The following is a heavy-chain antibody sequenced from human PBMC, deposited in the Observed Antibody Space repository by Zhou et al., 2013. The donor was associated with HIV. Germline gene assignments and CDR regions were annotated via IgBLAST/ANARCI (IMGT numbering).Heavy chain of an antibody. V-gene: IGHV1-69*05. D-gene: IGHD3-10*01. CDR2: IIPVFGTS. CDR3: ARARYYYGSGSYYPFDY. CDR1: GLTFNNYA. Sequence: QVQLVQSGADVKKPGSSVKVSCRASGLTFNNYALSWVRQAPGQGLEWVGGIIPVFGTSNYAQKFQGRVTMTRDTSISTAYMELSRLRSDDTAVYYCARARYYYGSGSYYPFDYWGQGTLVTVSS. J-gene: IGHJ4*02.